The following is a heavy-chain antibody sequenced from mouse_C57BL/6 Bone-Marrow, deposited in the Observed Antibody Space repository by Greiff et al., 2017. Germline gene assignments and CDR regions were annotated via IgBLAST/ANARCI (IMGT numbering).Heavy chain of an antibody. CDR1: GFNIKDYY. CDR3: TRSLIYYGTNY. J-gene: IGHJ2*01. D-gene: IGHD1-1*01. V-gene: IGHV14-2*01. Sequence: VQLQQSGAELVKPGASVKLSCTASGFNIKDYYIHWVKQRTEQGLEWIGRIDPEDGETKYAPKFQDKATITADTSSNTADLQLSSLPSEDIAVYYCTRSLIYYGTNYWGQGTTLTGSS. CDR2: IDPEDGET.